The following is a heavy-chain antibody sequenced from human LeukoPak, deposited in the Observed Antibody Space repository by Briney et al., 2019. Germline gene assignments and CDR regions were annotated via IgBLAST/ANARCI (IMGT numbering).Heavy chain of an antibody. J-gene: IGHJ5*02. CDR3: ARDYYDSRYSNPFDP. CDR2: VYHSGST. V-gene: IGHV4-4*02. Sequence: SGTLSLTCAVSGGSISSSNWWGWVRQPPGKGLEWIGEVYHSGSTIYNPSLKSRVTMSVDKSKNQFSLKLNSVTAADTAVYYCARDYYDSRYSNPFDPWGQGTLVTVSS. D-gene: IGHD3-10*01. CDR1: GGSISSSNW.